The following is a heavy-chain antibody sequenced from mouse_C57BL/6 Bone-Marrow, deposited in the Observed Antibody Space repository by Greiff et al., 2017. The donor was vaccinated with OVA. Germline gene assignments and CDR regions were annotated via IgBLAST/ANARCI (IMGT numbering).Heavy chain of an antibody. J-gene: IGHJ1*03. D-gene: IGHD1-1*01. CDR2: IDPETGGT. Sequence: VQRVESGAELVRPGASVTLSCKASGYTFTDYEMHWVKQTPVHGLEWIGAIDPETGGTAYNQKFKGKAILTADKSSSTAYMQLSSLTSEDSAVYFCARLYYGSSSHVWGTGTTVTVSS. V-gene: IGHV1-15*01. CDR3: ARLYYGSSSHV. CDR1: GYTFTDYE.